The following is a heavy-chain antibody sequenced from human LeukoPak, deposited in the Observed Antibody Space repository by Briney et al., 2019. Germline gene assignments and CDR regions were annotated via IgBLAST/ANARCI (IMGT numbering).Heavy chain of an antibody. CDR1: GYTFTSYY. D-gene: IGHD6-19*01. CDR2: INPSGGST. CDR3: GRAVGRNWFDP. Sequence: ASVKVSCKASGYTFTSYYMHWVRQAPGQGLEWMGIINPSGGSTSYAQKFQGRVTMTRDTSTSTVYKELSSLRSEDTAVYYCGRAVGRNWFDPWGQGTLVTVSS. J-gene: IGHJ5*02. V-gene: IGHV1-46*01.